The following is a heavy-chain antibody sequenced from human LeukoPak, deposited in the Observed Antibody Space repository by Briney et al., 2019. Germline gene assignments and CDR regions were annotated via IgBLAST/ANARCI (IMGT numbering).Heavy chain of an antibody. V-gene: IGHV6-1*01. D-gene: IGHD6-19*01. CDR1: GDGVSSNSAA. CDR3: ARGAAVAGGAFDI. J-gene: IGHJ3*02. CDR2: TYYRSKWCN. Sequence: SQTLSLTCAISGDGVSSNSAAWAWIRQSPSRGLEWLGRTYYRSKWCNEYALSVKSRITINPDTSKNHFSLQLNSVTPEDTALYYCARGAAVAGGAFDIWGQGTMVIVSS.